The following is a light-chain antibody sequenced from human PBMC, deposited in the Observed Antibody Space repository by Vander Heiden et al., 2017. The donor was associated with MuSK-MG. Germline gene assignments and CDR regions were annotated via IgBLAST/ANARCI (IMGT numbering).Light chain of an antibody. Sequence: SYELTQPPSVSVSPGQTASITCSGDKLGDKYACWYQQKPGQSLVLVIYQDSKRPSGIPERFSGSNSGNTATLTISGTQAVDEAYYYCQAWDSSTVVFGGGTKLTVL. CDR2: QDS. CDR3: QAWDSSTVV. J-gene: IGLJ2*01. V-gene: IGLV3-1*01. CDR1: KLGDKY.